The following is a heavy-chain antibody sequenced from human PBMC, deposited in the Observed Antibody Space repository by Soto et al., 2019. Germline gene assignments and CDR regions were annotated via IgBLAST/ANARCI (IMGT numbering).Heavy chain of an antibody. CDR1: GGSISSSSYY. CDR3: ARAMRPGGAYYFDY. Sequence: SETLSLTCTVSGGSISSSSYYWGWIRQPPGKGLEWIGSIYYSGSTYYNPSLKSRVTISVDTSKNQFSLKLSSVSAADTAVCYCARAMRPGGAYYFDYWGQGTLVTVSS. J-gene: IGHJ4*02. D-gene: IGHD3-10*01. V-gene: IGHV4-39*07. CDR2: IYYSGST.